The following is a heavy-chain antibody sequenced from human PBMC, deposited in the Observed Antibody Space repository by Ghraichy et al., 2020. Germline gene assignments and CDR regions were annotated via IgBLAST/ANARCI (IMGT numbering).Heavy chain of an antibody. CDR3: ARDLFFLEPVGP. Sequence: GGSLRLSCAASGFTFSSYEMNWVRQAPGKGLEWVSYISSSGSTIYSADSVKGRFTIARDNAKNSLYLQMNSLRAEDTAVYYCARDLFFLEPVGPWGQGTLVTVSS. J-gene: IGHJ5*02. V-gene: IGHV3-48*03. CDR2: ISSSGSTI. D-gene: IGHD1-1*01. CDR1: GFTFSSYE.